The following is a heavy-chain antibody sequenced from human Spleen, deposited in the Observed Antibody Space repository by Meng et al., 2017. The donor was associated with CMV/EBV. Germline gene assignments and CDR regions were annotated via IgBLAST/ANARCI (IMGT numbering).Heavy chain of an antibody. J-gene: IGHJ4*02. CDR3: ARGGYSSSLFWID. V-gene: IGHV3-7*01. CDR2: INQDGGDK. CDR1: AFTFSDHW. D-gene: IGHD3-3*01. Sequence: GESLKISCAASAFTFSDHWMSWVRQAPGTGLEWVANINQDGGDKYYVDSVKGRFTISKDNAKNSLFLQMNSLRVEDTAVYYCARGGYSSSLFWIDWGQGALVTVSS.